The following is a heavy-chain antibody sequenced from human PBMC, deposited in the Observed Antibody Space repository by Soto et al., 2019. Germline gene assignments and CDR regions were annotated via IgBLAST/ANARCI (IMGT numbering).Heavy chain of an antibody. CDR3: AGVCGDWHDECQCDP. J-gene: IGHJ5*02. Sequence: QVQLVQSGAEVKKPGASVKVSCKASGYTFTSYGISWVRQAPGQGLEWMGWISAYNGNTNYAQKLQGRVTMTTHTATSTAQMDMRRRGEDAEAGDYCAGVCGDWHDECQCDPRGPGTLVHVFS. CDR1: GYTFTSYG. CDR2: ISAYNGNT. D-gene: IGHD1-1*01. V-gene: IGHV1-18*01.